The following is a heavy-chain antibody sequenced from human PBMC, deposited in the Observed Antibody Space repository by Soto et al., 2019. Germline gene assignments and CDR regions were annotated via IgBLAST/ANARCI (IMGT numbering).Heavy chain of an antibody. CDR3: ARQRTTGSFCDY. V-gene: IGHV4-39*01. D-gene: IGHD1-1*01. J-gene: IGHJ4*02. Sequence: QLQLQESGPGLVKPSETLSLTCTVSGGSIRSSSYYWVWIRQPPGKGLEWIGSIYYSGSTYYNQCLKSRVTISVDPSKNQYSLKLSSVTAADTAVYYCARQRTTGSFCDYGGQGTLVTVSS. CDR2: IYYSGST. CDR1: GGSIRSSSYY.